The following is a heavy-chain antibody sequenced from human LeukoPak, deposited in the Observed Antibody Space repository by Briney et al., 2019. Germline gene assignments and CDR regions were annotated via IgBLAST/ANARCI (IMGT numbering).Heavy chain of an antibody. CDR2: ITSKPYGATT. J-gene: IGHJ4*02. CDR3: TRPRKLGVTRYYFDY. Sequence: GGSLRLSCAASGFTFSSYSMNWVRQAPGKGLEWVGFITSKPYGATTEYAASVKGRFTISRDDSKSIVYLQMNSLKTEDTAVYYCTRPRKLGVTRYYFDYWGQGTLVTVSS. V-gene: IGHV3-49*04. D-gene: IGHD1-14*01. CDR1: GFTFSSYS.